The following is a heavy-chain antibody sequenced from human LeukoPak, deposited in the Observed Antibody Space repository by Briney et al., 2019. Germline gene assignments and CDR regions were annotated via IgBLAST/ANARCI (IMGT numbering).Heavy chain of an antibody. V-gene: IGHV3-15*01. CDR2: IKSKTDGGTI. D-gene: IGHD1-1*01. CDR1: GFTFSNAW. CDR3: TTDHDHAEYFQE. Sequence: GGSLRLSCAASGFTFSNAWMSWVRQAPGKGLEWVGHIKSKTDGGTIDYAAPVKGRFTISRDDSKNTLYLQMNSLKTEDSAVYYCTTDHDHAEYFQEWGQGTLVTVSS. J-gene: IGHJ1*01.